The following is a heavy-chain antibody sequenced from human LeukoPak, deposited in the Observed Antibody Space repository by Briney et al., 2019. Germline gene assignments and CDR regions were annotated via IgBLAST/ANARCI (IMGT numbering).Heavy chain of an antibody. J-gene: IGHJ4*02. CDR1: GGTFSSYA. CDR3: ARGDYLLQYYYDSSGYDY. D-gene: IGHD3-22*01. V-gene: IGHV1-69*13. CDR2: IIPIFGTA. Sequence: GASVKVSCKASGGTFSSYAISWVRQAPGQGLEWMGGIIPIFGTANYAQKFQGRVTITADESTSTVYMELSSLRSEDTAVYYCARGDYLLQYYYDSSGYDYWGQGTLVTVSS.